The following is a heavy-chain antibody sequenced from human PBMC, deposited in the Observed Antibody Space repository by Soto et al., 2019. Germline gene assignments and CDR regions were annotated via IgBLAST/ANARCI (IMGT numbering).Heavy chain of an antibody. J-gene: IGHJ4*02. CDR3: ARASYYYDSSGYYSFDY. CDR1: GFTFSSYW. CDR2: IKQDGSEK. D-gene: IGHD3-22*01. Sequence: LRLSCAASGFTFSSYWMSWVRQAPGKGLEWVANIKQDGSEKYYVDSVKGRFTISRDNAKNSLYLRMNSLRAEDTAVYYCARASYYYDSSGYYSFDYWGQGTLVTVSS. V-gene: IGHV3-7*01.